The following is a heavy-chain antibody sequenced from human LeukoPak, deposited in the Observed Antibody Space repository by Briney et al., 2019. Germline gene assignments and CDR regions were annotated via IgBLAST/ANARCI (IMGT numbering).Heavy chain of an antibody. V-gene: IGHV3-48*03. D-gene: IGHD3-10*02. CDR3: AELGVTMIGGV. J-gene: IGHJ6*04. CDR2: ISSSGSTI. CDR1: GFTFSSYE. Sequence: GGSLRLSCAASGFTFSSYEMNWVRQAPGKGLEWVSYISSSGSTIYYADSVKGRFTISRDNAKNSLYLQMNSLRAEDTAVYYCAELGVTMIGGVWGKGTTITISS.